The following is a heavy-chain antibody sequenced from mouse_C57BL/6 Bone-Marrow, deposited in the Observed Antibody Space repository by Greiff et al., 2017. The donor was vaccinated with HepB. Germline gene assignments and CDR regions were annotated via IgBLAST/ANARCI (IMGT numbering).Heavy chain of an antibody. CDR2: IYLRDGST. J-gene: IGHJ3*01. CDR1: GYTFTSYD. D-gene: IGHD2-4*01. CDR3: ARVGGLRRAWFAY. Sequence: VMLVESGPELVKPGASVKLSCKASGYTFTSYDINWVKQRPGQGIEWIGWIYLRDGSTKYNEKFKGKATLTVYTSSSTAYMELHSLTSEDSAVNFCARVGGLRRAWFAYWGQGTLVTVSA. V-gene: IGHV1-85*01.